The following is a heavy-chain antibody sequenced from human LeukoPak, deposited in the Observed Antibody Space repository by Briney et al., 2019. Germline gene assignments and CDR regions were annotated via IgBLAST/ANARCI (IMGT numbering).Heavy chain of an antibody. CDR1: GFRFSTYS. V-gene: IGHV3-23*01. CDR2: ITGAT. D-gene: IGHD2-21*01. J-gene: IGHJ4*02. CDR3: ARKAVASGIPYFDY. Sequence: PGGSLRLSCAASGFRFSTYSMSWVRQAPGKGLEWVSTITGATYYGDSVKGRFIISRDNSKSTLYLQMYGLRAEDTAVYHCARKAVASGIPYFDYWGQGTLVTISS.